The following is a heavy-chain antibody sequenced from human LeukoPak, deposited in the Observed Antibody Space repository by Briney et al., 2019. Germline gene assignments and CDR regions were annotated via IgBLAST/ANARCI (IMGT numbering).Heavy chain of an antibody. CDR2: IYYSGST. Sequence: PSETLSLTCTVSGGSISSSSYYWSWIRQPPGKGLEWIGYIYYSGSTNYNPSLKSRVTISVDTSKNQFSLKLSSVTAADTAVYYCGAQSGYSYGMSVDYWGQGTLVTVSS. J-gene: IGHJ4*02. V-gene: IGHV4-61*01. CDR1: GGSISSSSYY. D-gene: IGHD5-18*01. CDR3: GAQSGYSYGMSVDY.